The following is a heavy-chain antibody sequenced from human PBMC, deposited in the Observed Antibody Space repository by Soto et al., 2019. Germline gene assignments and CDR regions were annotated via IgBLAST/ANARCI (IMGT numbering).Heavy chain of an antibody. Sequence: QVQLQESGPGLVKPSETLSLTCAVSGYSISSGYYWGWIRQPPGKGLEWIGSIYHSGSTYYNPSLKSRVTISVDTSKNQFSLKLSSVTAADTAVYYCARGKYGSGIPWFDPWGQGTLVTVSS. CDR2: IYHSGST. J-gene: IGHJ5*02. V-gene: IGHV4-38-2*01. CDR1: GYSISSGYY. CDR3: ARGKYGSGIPWFDP. D-gene: IGHD3-10*01.